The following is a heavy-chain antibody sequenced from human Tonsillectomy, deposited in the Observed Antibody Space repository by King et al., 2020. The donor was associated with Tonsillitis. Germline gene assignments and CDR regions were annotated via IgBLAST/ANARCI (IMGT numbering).Heavy chain of an antibody. J-gene: IGHJ6*03. Sequence: VQLVESGGGVVQPGRSLRLSCAASGFSFSTSGMHWVRQAPGKGLEWVALISYDGSTKYYGDSVKGRFTNSRENFKNTLYLEMTSLKAEDTAVYYLSKDLTGGDNSYYHMDVWGKGTPVTVPS. CDR3: SKDLTGGDNSYYHMDV. V-gene: IGHV3-30*18. CDR1: GFSFSTSG. CDR2: ISYDGSTK. D-gene: IGHD7-27*01.